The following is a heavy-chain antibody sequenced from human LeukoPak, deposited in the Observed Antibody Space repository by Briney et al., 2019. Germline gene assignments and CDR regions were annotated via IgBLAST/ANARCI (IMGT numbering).Heavy chain of an antibody. D-gene: IGHD2-2*01. V-gene: IGHV1-69*02. CDR3: AIVVVPANMDV. J-gene: IGHJ6*03. CDR2: IIPILGIA. CDR1: GGTFSSYT. Sequence: SVKVSCKASGGTFSSYTISWVRQAPGRGLEWMGRIIPILGIANYAQKFQGRVTITADKSTSTAYMELSSLRSEDTAVYYCAIVVVPANMDVWGKGTTVTVSS.